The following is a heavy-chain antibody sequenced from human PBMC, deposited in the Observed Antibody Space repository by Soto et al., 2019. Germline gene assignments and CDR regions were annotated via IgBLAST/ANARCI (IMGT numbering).Heavy chain of an antibody. V-gene: IGHV4-59*01. CDR3: ARTPRPHGHIRPKLYFDY. CDR1: GGSISSYY. D-gene: IGHD2-21*01. CDR2: IYYSGST. Sequence: PSETLSLTCTVSGGSISSYYWSWIRQPPGKGLEWIGYIYYSGSTNYNPSLKSRVTISVDTSKHQFSLKLSSVTAADTAVYYFARTPRPHGHIRPKLYFDYWGQGTLVTVSS. J-gene: IGHJ4*02.